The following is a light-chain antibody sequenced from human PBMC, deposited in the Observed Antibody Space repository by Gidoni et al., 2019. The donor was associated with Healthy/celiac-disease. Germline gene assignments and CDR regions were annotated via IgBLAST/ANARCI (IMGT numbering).Light chain of an antibody. J-gene: IGKJ4*01. Sequence: EIVLTQSPATLSLSPGDRAPLACRASQIVSRYLAWYQQKPGQAPRLRIYDASNRATGIPARFSGSGSGTDFTLTISSLEPEDFAVYYCQQRSNWLTFGGGTKVEIK. CDR3: QQRSNWLT. CDR2: DAS. CDR1: QIVSRY. V-gene: IGKV3-11*01.